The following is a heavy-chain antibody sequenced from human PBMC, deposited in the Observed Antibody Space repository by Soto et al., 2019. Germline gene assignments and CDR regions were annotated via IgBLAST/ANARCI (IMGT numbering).Heavy chain of an antibody. J-gene: IGHJ4*02. Sequence: EVPLLESGGGLVQPGGSLRLSCAASGFTFSSYDMSWVRQAPGKGLEWVSSISRSGGSAYYADSVKGRFTLSRDNSKNTLYLQMNSLRAEDTAIYYCATHYSARLGYWGQGALVTVSS. CDR1: GFTFSSYD. D-gene: IGHD4-4*01. V-gene: IGHV3-23*01. CDR3: ATHYSARLGY. CDR2: ISRSGGSA.